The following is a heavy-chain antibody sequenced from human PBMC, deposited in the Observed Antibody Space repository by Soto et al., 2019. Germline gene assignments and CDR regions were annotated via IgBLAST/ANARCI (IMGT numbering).Heavy chain of an antibody. J-gene: IGHJ6*02. V-gene: IGHV3-30*18. CDR2: ISNDGSKK. CDR1: GFTFSSYG. D-gene: IGHD3-9*01. Sequence: PGGSLRLSCAAYGFTFSSYGMQWVRQAPGKGLEWVVVISNDGSKKYYADSVKGRFTISRDNSKNTLSLQMNSLRAEDTAVYYCAKDSLSGFDISTDRDYYYGMDVWGQGTTVTVSS. CDR3: AKDSLSGFDISTDRDYYYGMDV.